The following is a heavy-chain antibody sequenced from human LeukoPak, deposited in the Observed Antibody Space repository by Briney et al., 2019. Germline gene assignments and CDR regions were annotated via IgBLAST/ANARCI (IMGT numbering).Heavy chain of an antibody. D-gene: IGHD3-10*01. CDR3: ARVRITMVRGVPVWFDP. Sequence: SETLSLTCAVYGGSFSGYYWSWIRQPPGKGLEWIGEINHSGSTNYNPSLKSRVTISVDTSKNQFSLKLSSVTAADTAVYYCARVRITMVRGVPVWFDPWGQGTLVTVSS. CDR2: INHSGST. V-gene: IGHV4-34*01. J-gene: IGHJ5*02. CDR1: GGSFSGYY.